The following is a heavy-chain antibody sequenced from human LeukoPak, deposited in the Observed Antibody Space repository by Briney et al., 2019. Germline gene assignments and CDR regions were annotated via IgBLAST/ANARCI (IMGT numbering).Heavy chain of an antibody. J-gene: IGHJ4*02. CDR3: ARDLATYGSGGRY. Sequence: ASVKVSCKASGYMFNSYGFNWVRQAPGQGLEWVGWISAYDGYTSYSQKLQDRVTMTTDASTTTAYLEVRSLRSDDTAVYYCARDLATYGSGGRYWGQGTPVTVSS. CDR2: ISAYDGYT. V-gene: IGHV1-18*01. D-gene: IGHD3-10*01. CDR1: GYMFNSYG.